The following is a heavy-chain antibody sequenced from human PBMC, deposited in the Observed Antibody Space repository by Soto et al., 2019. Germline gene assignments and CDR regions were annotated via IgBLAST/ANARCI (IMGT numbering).Heavy chain of an antibody. V-gene: IGHV3-23*01. J-gene: IGHJ2*01. D-gene: IGHD3-10*01. Sequence: EVQVLDSGGGLVQPGGSLRLSGAVSGLTFSRFAMSWVRQAPGKGLEWVETIHGGGAPDYADSVGARFTVSRDNPKNTMYLQMNPLRAEATAVYYCVKAKGSGRHTIWCLDVWGRGTLVTVSS. CDR3: VKAKGSGRHTIWCLDV. CDR2: IHGGGAP. CDR1: GLTFSRFA.